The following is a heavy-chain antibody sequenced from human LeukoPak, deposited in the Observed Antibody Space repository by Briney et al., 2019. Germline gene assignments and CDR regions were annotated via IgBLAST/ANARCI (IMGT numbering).Heavy chain of an antibody. Sequence: SETLSLTCTVSGGSISNYYWSWIRQPPGKGLEWIGYIYYSGSTNYNPSLRSRVTISLDTSKNQFSLKLSSVTAADTAVYYCARTTGYSRESWFDPWGQGTLVTVSS. D-gene: IGHD5-12*01. CDR3: ARTTGYSRESWFDP. CDR1: GGSISNYY. J-gene: IGHJ5*02. CDR2: IYYSGST. V-gene: IGHV4-59*01.